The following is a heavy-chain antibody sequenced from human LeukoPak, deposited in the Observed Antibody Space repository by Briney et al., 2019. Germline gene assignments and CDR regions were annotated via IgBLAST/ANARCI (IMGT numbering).Heavy chain of an antibody. J-gene: IGHJ3*02. Sequence: SETLSLTCTVSGASISSYYWSWIRQPPGKALEWIADISYSGSTSYNPSLKSRVTISIDTSQNQFSLKVNSVTAADTAVYYCAIQNFLEWQDAFDIWGQGTMVTVSS. CDR3: AIQNFLEWQDAFDI. D-gene: IGHD3-3*01. CDR1: GASISSYY. V-gene: IGHV4-59*08. CDR2: ISYSGST.